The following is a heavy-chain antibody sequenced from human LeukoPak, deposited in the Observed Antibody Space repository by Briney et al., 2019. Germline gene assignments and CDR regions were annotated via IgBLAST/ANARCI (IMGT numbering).Heavy chain of an antibody. CDR1: GFTFSSYA. CDR2: ISSGGTT. Sequence: GGSLRLSCAASGFTFSSYAMSWVRQAPGKGLEWVSAISSGGTTYYADSVKGRFSISRDNSKNTVYLQMNSLRAEDTAVYYCATRQTTVDYYDCWGQGTLVTVSS. J-gene: IGHJ4*02. CDR3: ATRQTTVDYYDC. D-gene: IGHD4-23*01. V-gene: IGHV3-23*01.